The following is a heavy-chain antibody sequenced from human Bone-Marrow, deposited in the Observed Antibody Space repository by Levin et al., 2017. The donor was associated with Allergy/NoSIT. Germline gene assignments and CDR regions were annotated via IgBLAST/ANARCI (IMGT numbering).Heavy chain of an antibody. D-gene: IGHD6-13*01. CDR1: GYIFSTYA. CDR2: INTDTGNP. CDR3: ARGSPKLKNSRWYSDY. J-gene: IGHJ4*02. V-gene: IGHV7-4-1*02. Sequence: GASVKVSCKASGYIFSTYALNWVRQAPGQGLEWMGWINTDTGNPTYAQGFTGRFDFSLDTSVITAYLQISSLKAEDTAVFYCARGSPKLKNSRWYSDYWGQGTLVTVSS.